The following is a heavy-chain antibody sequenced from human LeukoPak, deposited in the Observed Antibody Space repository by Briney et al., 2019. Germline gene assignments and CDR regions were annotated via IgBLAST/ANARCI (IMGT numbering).Heavy chain of an antibody. CDR1: GGSISSSSYY. CDR2: ISSSGSAT. J-gene: IGHJ4*02. Sequence: PSETLSLTCTVSGGSISSSSYYWGWIRQAPGKGLEWVSYISSSGSATFNADSVKGRFTISRDNAKNSLYLQMNSLRAEDTAVYYCARESGRSPDYWGQGTLVTVSS. D-gene: IGHD3-10*01. V-gene: IGHV3-11*04. CDR3: ARESGRSPDY.